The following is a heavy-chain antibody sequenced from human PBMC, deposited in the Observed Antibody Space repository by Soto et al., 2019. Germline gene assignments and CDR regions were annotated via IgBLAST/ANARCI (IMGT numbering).Heavy chain of an antibody. Sequence: EVQLVESGGGLVQPGGSLRLSCAASGFTFSDHYMDWVRQAPGKGLEWVGRTRNRANSYTTEYAASVRGRFTISRDESNNAMYLQMNSVKTEDTSVYDCARVGGTLPIVYYYYGIDGWGQGTTVTVS. CDR2: TRNRANSYTT. CDR3: ARVGGTLPIVYYYYGIDG. J-gene: IGHJ6*02. CDR1: GFTFSDHY. D-gene: IGHD1-1*01. V-gene: IGHV3-72*01.